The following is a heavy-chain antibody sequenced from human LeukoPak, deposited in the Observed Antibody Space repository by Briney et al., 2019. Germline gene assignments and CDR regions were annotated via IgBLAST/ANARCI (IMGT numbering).Heavy chain of an antibody. J-gene: IGHJ4*02. Sequence: GGSLRLSCAASGFTFSNYGMHWVRQAPGKGLEWVAFIRYDGSNKYYADSVKGRFTISRDNSENTLYLQMNSLRAEDTAVYYCAKSGYSSSWFCDYWGQGTLVTVPS. CDR2: IRYDGSNK. D-gene: IGHD6-13*01. V-gene: IGHV3-30*02. CDR1: GFTFSNYG. CDR3: AKSGYSSSWFCDY.